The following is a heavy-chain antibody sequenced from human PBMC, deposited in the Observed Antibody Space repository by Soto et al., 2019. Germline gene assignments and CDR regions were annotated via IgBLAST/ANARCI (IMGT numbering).Heavy chain of an antibody. CDR3: AKDQSPGVRSYYNY. CDR2: ISGSGGST. J-gene: IGHJ4*02. V-gene: IGHV3-23*01. Sequence: PGGSLRLSCAASGFTFSSYAMSWVRQAPGKGLEWVSAISGSGGSTYYADSVKGRFTISRDNSKNTLYLQMNSLRAEDTAVYYCAKDQSPGVRSYYNYWGQGTLVTVSS. CDR1: GFTFSSYA. D-gene: IGHD2-2*01.